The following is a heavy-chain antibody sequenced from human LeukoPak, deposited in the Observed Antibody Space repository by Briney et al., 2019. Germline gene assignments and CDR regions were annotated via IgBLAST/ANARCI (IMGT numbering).Heavy chain of an antibody. Sequence: TSGTLSLTCAVSGGSISSSNWWSWVRQPPGKGLEWIGEINHSGSTNYNPSLKSRVTISVDTSKNQFSLKLSSVTAADTAVYYCARDPYCGGDCYEVDYWGQGTLVTVSS. D-gene: IGHD2-21*02. CDR1: GGSISSSNW. CDR3: ARDPYCGGDCYEVDY. CDR2: INHSGST. V-gene: IGHV4-4*02. J-gene: IGHJ4*02.